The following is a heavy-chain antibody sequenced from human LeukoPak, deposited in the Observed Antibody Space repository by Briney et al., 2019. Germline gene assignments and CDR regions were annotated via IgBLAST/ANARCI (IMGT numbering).Heavy chain of an antibody. J-gene: IGHJ4*02. CDR1: GFTFSSYG. CDR2: ISYDGSNK. Sequence: GGSLRLSCAASGFTFSSYGMHWVRQAPGKGLEWVAVISYDGSNKYYADSVKGRFTISRDNSKNTLYLQMNSLRAEDTAVYYCAKGIAAAGNSQIFDYWGQGTLVTVSS. V-gene: IGHV3-30*18. CDR3: AKGIAAAGNSQIFDY. D-gene: IGHD6-13*01.